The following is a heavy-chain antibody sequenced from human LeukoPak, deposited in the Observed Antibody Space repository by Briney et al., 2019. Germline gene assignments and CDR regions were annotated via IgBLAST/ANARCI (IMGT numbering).Heavy chain of an antibody. J-gene: IGHJ3*02. D-gene: IGHD3-22*01. CDR2: ISAYNGNT. CDR3: ARDHVIVGDDAFDI. V-gene: IGHV1-18*01. CDR1: GYTFTSYG. Sequence: ASVKVSCKASGYTFTSYGISWVRQAPGQGLEWMGWISAYNGNTNYAQKLQGRVTMTADTSTSTAYMELRSLRSDDTAVYYCARDHVIVGDDAFDIWGQGTMVTVSS.